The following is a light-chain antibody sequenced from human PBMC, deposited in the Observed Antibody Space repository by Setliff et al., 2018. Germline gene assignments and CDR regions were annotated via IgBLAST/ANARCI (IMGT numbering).Light chain of an antibody. CDR2: DVN. CDR3: ASKTGPGTYV. V-gene: IGLV2-14*03. J-gene: IGLJ1*01. Sequence: QSVLTQPASVSGSPGQSITISCTGTSSDVGGYNYVSWYQQHPGKAPKLMIYDVNNRPSGISHRFSGSNSANTASLTISGLQAEDEAEYFCASKTGPGTYVFGTGTKVTVL. CDR1: SSDVGGYNY.